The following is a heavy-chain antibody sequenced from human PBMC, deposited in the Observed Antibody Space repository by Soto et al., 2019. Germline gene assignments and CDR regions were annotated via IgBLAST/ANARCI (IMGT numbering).Heavy chain of an antibody. CDR3: ATDRYCSSTSCYSSYYYGMGV. CDR1: GYTLTELS. Sequence: QVQLVQSGAEVKKPGASVKVSCKVSGYTLTELSMHWVRQAPGKGLEWMGGFDPEDGETIYAQKFQGRVTMTEDTSTDTAYMELSSLRSEDTAVYYCATDRYCSSTSCYSSYYYGMGVWGQGTTVTVSS. CDR2: FDPEDGET. D-gene: IGHD2-2*02. J-gene: IGHJ6*02. V-gene: IGHV1-24*01.